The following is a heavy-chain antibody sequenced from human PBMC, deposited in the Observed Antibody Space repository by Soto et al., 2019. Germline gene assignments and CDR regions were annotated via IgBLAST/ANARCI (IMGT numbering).Heavy chain of an antibody. J-gene: IGHJ6*03. CDR3: ARLGRYIVATGGMDV. Sequence: SETLSLTCAVYGGSFSGYYWSWIRQPPGKGLEWIGEINHSGSTNYNPSLKSRVTISVDTSKNQFSLKLSSVTAADTAVYYCARLGRYIVATGGMDVWGKGTAVTVSS. CDR2: INHSGST. CDR1: GGSFSGYY. V-gene: IGHV4-34*01. D-gene: IGHD7-27*01.